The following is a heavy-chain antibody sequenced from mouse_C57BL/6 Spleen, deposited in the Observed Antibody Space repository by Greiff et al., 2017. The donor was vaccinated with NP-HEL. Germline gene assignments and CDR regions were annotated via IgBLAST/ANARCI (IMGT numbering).Heavy chain of an antibody. V-gene: IGHV1-9*01. D-gene: IGHD2-1*01. CDR3: ARRGDYGTFFDY. CDR1: GYTFTGYW. Sequence: VKLQESGAELMKPGASVKLSCKATGYTFTGYWIEWVKQRPGHGLEWIGEILPGSGSTNYNEKFKGKATFTADTSSKTAYMPLSSLTTEDSAIYYCARRGDYGTFFDYWGQGTTLTVSS. J-gene: IGHJ2*01. CDR2: ILPGSGST.